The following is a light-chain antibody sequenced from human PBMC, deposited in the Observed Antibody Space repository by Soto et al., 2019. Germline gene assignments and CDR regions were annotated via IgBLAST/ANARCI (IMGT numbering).Light chain of an antibody. CDR2: GAS. J-gene: IGKJ2*01. V-gene: IGKV3-20*01. CDR1: ETITNND. Sequence: EIVLMQSPDILSLSPGERATVSCRASETITNNDLAWYQQKPGQAPRLLLYGASTRPTGIPERFSGSGSGTEFTLTIDRLEPEDFAVYFCHHYGSSPPYTFGRGTKLDIK. CDR3: HHYGSSPPYT.